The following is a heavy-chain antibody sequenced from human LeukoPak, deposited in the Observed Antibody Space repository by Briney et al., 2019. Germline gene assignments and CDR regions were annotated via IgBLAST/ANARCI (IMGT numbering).Heavy chain of an antibody. D-gene: IGHD3-10*01. CDR3: ARELISSPAAFDT. V-gene: IGHV4-34*01. CDR1: GGSLNDYL. Sequence: SETLSLTCAVYGGSLNDYLWSWIRQPPGQGLEWIGDVGHSGTTNYNPSLKSRVTISVDTSKNQFSLKLTSVTAADTAVYYCARELISSPAAFDTWGQGTVVTVSS. J-gene: IGHJ3*02. CDR2: VGHSGTT.